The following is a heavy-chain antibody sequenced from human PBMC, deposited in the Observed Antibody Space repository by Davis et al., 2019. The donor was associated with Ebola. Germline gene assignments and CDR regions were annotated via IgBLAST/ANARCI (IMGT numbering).Heavy chain of an antibody. V-gene: IGHV3-53*01. CDR1: GFIVSSNY. J-gene: IGHJ6*02. CDR3: AREGHMVV. CDR2: IYSGGSI. Sequence: GESLKISCAASGFIVSSNYMNWVRQAPGKGLEWVSVIYSGGSIYYADSVKGRFTISRDKSKNTVYLQMNSLRDEDTAVYYCAREGHMVVWGQGTTVIVSS.